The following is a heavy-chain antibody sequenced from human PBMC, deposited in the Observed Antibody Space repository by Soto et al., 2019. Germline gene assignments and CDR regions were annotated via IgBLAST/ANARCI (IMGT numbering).Heavy chain of an antibody. Sequence: GGSLRLSCGASGFRFRDYDMHWVRQRSGKGLEWVSGIGTNADTHYSDSVKGRFTISRENDENSLYLQMNSLRVDDTAIYFCARGRPLWSDFYIDHWGQGTLVTVSS. CDR3: ARGRPLWSDFYIDH. V-gene: IGHV3-13*01. J-gene: IGHJ1*01. CDR1: GFRFRDYD. CDR2: IGTNADT. D-gene: IGHD3-3*01.